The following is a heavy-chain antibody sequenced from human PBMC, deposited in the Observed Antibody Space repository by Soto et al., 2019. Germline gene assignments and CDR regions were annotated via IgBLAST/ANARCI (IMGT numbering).Heavy chain of an antibody. CDR2: IYPGDSDT. CDR3: ARHQGYDSSGYYFGY. Sequence: GESLKISCKGSGYSFTSYFIVLVRQMPGKGLEWMGIIYPGDSDTRYSPSFQGQVTISADKSISTAYLQWSSLKASDTAMYYCARHQGYDSSGYYFGYWGQGTLVTVSS. V-gene: IGHV5-51*01. D-gene: IGHD3-22*01. CDR1: GYSFTSYF. J-gene: IGHJ4*02.